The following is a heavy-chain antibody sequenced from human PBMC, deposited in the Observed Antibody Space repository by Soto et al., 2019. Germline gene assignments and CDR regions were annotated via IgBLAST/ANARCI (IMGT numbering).Heavy chain of an antibody. CDR2: IIQSGET. V-gene: IGHV3-23*01. CDR1: GFTFSAYT. D-gene: IGHD2-2*01. J-gene: IGHJ4*02. CDR3: AKDRQPDGLWPFDH. Sequence: EVLLLESGGGLVRSGGSLRLTCATSGFTFSAYTFSWVREAPGAGLEWVSAIIQSGETFYADSVKGRFSISRDDSNNMLELQTHSLRADDTAVYYCAKDRQPDGLWPFDHWGQGALVTVSS.